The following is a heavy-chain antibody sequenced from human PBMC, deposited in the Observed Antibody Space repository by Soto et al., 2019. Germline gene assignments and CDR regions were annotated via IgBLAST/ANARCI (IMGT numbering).Heavy chain of an antibody. J-gene: IGHJ6*02. CDR2: IRSKANSYAT. V-gene: IGHV3-73*01. CDR3: TTMITGTTYYYYGMDV. D-gene: IGHD1-20*01. Sequence: GSLRLSCAASGFTFSGSAMHWVRQASGKGLEWVGRIRSKANSYATAYAASVKGRFTISRDDSKNTAYLQMNSLKTEDTAVYYCTTMITGTTYYYYGMDVWGQGTTVTVSS. CDR1: GFTFSGSA.